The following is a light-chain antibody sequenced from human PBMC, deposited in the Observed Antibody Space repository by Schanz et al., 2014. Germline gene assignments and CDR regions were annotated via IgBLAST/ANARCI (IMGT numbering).Light chain of an antibody. V-gene: IGKV3D-20*02. CDR2: GAS. CDR3: QQRNNWPLT. CDR1: QRGFINY. Sequence: EIVLTQSPGTLSLSPGERATLSCRASQRGFINYLAWYQQKPGQTPRLLIYGASSRATGISDRFSGSGSGTDFTLTISRLEPEDFAVYYCQQRNNWPLTFGGGTKVEIK. J-gene: IGKJ4*01.